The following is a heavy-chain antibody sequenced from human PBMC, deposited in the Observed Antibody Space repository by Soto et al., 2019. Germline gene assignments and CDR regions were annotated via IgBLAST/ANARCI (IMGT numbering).Heavy chain of an antibody. J-gene: IGHJ4*02. D-gene: IGHD6-13*01. Sequence: QVQLVQSGAEVKKPGASVKVSCKASGYTFTNYAFSWVRQAPGQELEWMGWISAYNGNTNYPQKLQGRVTMTTDTSRSTAYMELGSLGSDDTAVYYCARDLAATGPFDCWGQGTLVTVSS. CDR3: ARDLAATGPFDC. CDR2: ISAYNGNT. V-gene: IGHV1-18*01. CDR1: GYTFTNYA.